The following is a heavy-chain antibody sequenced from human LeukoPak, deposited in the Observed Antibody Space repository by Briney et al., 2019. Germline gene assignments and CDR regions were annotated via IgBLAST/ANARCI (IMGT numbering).Heavy chain of an antibody. J-gene: IGHJ4*02. CDR2: IKSKSDGGTI. V-gene: IGHV3-15*01. CDR1: GFTFSDAW. Sequence: PGGSLRLSCVGSGFTFSDAWMGWVRQAPGKGLEWVGRIKSKSDGGTIDYAAPVKGRFTISRDDSRNTLYLQMNSLKTEDTAVYYCTTRRQDGWWGQGTLVTVS. CDR3: TTRRQDGW. D-gene: IGHD2-15*01.